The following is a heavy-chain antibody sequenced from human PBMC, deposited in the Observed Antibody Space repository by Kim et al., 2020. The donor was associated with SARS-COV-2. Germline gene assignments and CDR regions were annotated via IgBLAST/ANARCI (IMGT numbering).Heavy chain of an antibody. D-gene: IGHD3-10*01. V-gene: IGHV4-4*02. CDR2: IDHSGST. CDR1: GVSIGHSNW. Sequence: SETLSLTCAVSGVSIGHSNWWRGVRELPGNVLAWIGVIDHSGSTNYTTTLQRGVTISVDKSKNQFSLKLSSVTAADTAVYYCARGYYYGSGSSYVIDYWGQGTLVTVAS. J-gene: IGHJ4*02. CDR3: ARGYYYGSGSSYVIDY.